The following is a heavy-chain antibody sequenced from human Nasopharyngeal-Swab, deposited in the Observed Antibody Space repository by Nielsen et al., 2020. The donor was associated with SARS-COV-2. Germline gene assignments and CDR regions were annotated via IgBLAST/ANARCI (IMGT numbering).Heavy chain of an antibody. D-gene: IGHD5-24*01. V-gene: IGHV3-30-3*01. J-gene: IGHJ4*02. CDR3: ARDMGRDGYNYPFDY. Sequence: WIRQPAGKGLEWVAAVSYDGSSKYYADSVKGRFTISRDNSKNTLYLQMNSLRAEDTAVFYCARDMGRDGYNYPFDYWGQGTLVTVSS. CDR2: VSYDGSSK.